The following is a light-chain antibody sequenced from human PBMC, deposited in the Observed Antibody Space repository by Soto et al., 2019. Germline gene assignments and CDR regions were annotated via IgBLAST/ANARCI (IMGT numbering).Light chain of an antibody. V-gene: IGKV3-20*01. J-gene: IGKJ4*01. CDR3: QQYGRSPLT. CDR2: GAS. Sequence: EIVLTQSPWTLSLSPGERATLACRASQSVSSTYLAWYQQKPGQGPRLLIYGASSRATGIPDRFSGSGSGTVFTLTISRPEPEDFAVYYCQQYGRSPLTFGGGTKVEIK. CDR1: QSVSSTY.